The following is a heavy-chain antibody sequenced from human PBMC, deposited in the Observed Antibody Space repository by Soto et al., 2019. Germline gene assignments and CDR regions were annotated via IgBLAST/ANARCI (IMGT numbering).Heavy chain of an antibody. CDR2: IDYSGVT. CDR3: GKVLVGATGHTDSDS. J-gene: IGHJ4*02. V-gene: IGHV4-39*01. D-gene: IGHD2-15*01. CDR1: GGSIYRSGYY. Sequence: ATLSLTCTVSGGSIYRSGYYWGWIRQPPGRGLEWIGDIDYSGVTYSNPSLKSRVTISRDTSKNQFSLKLTSVTAADTALYYCGKVLVGATGHTDSDSWGPGTLVTVSS.